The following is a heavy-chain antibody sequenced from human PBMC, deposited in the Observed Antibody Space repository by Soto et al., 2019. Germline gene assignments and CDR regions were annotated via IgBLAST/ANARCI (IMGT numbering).Heavy chain of an antibody. CDR1: GFTFSSYA. CDR3: ARGGGSRAAAGSDY. V-gene: IGHV3-23*01. J-gene: IGHJ4*02. D-gene: IGHD6-13*01. CDR2: ISGSGGST. Sequence: EVQLLESGGGLVQPGGSLRLSCAASGFTFSSYAMSWVRQAPGKGLEWVSAISGSGGSTYYADSVKGRFTISRDNSKNPLYLQMDSLRAGDTAVYYCARGGGSRAAAGSDYWGQGTLVTVSS.